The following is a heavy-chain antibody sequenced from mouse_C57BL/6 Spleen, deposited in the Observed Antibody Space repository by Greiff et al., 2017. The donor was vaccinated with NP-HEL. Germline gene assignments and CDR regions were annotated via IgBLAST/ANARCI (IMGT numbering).Heavy chain of an antibody. J-gene: IGHJ4*01. CDR2: ISSGGSYT. CDR3: ARHESMGLRQYAMDY. Sequence: EVMLVESGGDLVKPGGSLKLSCAASGFTFSSYGMSWVRQTPDKRLEWVATISSGGSYTYYPDSVKGRFTISRDNAKNTLYLQMSSLKSEDTAMYYCARHESMGLRQYAMDYWGQGTSVTVSS. V-gene: IGHV5-6*02. D-gene: IGHD2-4*01. CDR1: GFTFSSYG.